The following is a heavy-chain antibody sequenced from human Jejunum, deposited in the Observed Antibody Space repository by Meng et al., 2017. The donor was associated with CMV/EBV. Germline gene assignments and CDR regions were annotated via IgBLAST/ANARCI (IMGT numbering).Heavy chain of an antibody. CDR3: ARDVWGFDY. CDR1: GYTFTDHN. Sequence: GAEVKKPVASVQISCKTSGYTFTDHNIGWVRQAPGQGIEWVGWISLGNGQTVYGHKLQGRVTVTTDTSTSTAYMELRSLRSDDTAMYYCARDVWGFDYWGQGTLVTVSS. D-gene: IGHD7-27*01. J-gene: IGHJ4*02. V-gene: IGHV1-18*04. CDR2: ISLGNGQT.